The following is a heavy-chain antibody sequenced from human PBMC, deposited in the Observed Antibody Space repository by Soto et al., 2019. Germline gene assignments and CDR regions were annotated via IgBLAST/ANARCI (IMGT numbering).Heavy chain of an antibody. V-gene: IGHV1-58*02. D-gene: IGHD3-22*01. Sequence: ASVKVSCKTSGGTFSSYAISWVRQARGQRLEWIGWIVVGSGNTNYAQKFQERVTITRDMSTSTAYMELSSLRSEDTAVYYCAAEVRDYYDSSGYYQAYYYGMDVWGQGTTVTVSS. CDR3: AAEVRDYYDSSGYYQAYYYGMDV. CDR2: IVVGSGNT. J-gene: IGHJ6*02. CDR1: GGTFSSYA.